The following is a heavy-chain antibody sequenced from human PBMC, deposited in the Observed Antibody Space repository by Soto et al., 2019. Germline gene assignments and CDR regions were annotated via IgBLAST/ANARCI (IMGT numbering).Heavy chain of an antibody. CDR3: ARLGHPGH. CDR1: GGSLRNSV. CDR2: VIPILGTA. Sequence: QVQLVQSGAEVKKPGSSVKVSCTASGGSLRNSVISWVRQAPAQRLEWMGGVIPILGTANYAQKFQGRVTMTADEATSTAYMYLSSLSPDDTAVYYCARLGHPGHWGPGTLVIVSS. J-gene: IGHJ4*02. V-gene: IGHV1-69*01.